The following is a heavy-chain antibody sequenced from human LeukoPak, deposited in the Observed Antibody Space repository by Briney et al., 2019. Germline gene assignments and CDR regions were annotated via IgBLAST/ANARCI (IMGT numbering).Heavy chain of an antibody. D-gene: IGHD3-22*01. CDR2: ISGSGGST. CDR3: AKDRNLYYDSSGYWDY. Sequence: GGSLGLSCAASGFTFSSYAMSWVRQAPGKGLEWVSAISGSGGSTYYADSVKGRFTISRDNSKNTLYLQMNSLRAEDTAVYYCAKDRNLYYDSSGYWDYWGQGTLVTVSS. V-gene: IGHV3-23*01. CDR1: GFTFSSYA. J-gene: IGHJ4*02.